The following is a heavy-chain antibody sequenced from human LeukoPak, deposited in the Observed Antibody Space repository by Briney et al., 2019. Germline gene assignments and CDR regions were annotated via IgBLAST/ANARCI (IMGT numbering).Heavy chain of an antibody. CDR1: RGTFSNVA. J-gene: IGHJ4*02. D-gene: IGHD6-6*01. V-gene: IGHV1-69*05. Sequence: GASVKVSCKASRGTFSNVALSWVRHAPGQGLEWMGGIIPAFGTPSYPQRFHGRVTISTDESTSSVYMELSGLRSEDTAVYYCSSRGGSTSSLDSWGPGTLV. CDR2: IIPAFGTP. CDR3: SSRGGSTSSLDS.